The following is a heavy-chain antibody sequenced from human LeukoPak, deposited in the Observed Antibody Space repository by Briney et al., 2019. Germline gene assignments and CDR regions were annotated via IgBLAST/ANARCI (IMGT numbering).Heavy chain of an antibody. CDR1: GYTFNNHY. Sequence: ASVNVSCTASGYTFNNHYMYWVRQVPGQGLEWMGVINPSGGSTSYAQKFQGRVTMTRDTSTRTVYMEVNSLRSEDTAVYYCARQGTYSSAIGMGYWGQGTLVTVSS. CDR3: ARQGTYSSAIGMGY. V-gene: IGHV1-46*02. J-gene: IGHJ4*02. D-gene: IGHD6-19*01. CDR2: INPSGGST.